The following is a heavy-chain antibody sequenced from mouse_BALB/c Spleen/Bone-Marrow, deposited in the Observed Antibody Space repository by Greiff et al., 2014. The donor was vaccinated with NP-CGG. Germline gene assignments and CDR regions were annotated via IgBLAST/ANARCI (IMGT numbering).Heavy chain of an antibody. Sequence: VQLKESGGGLVKPGGSLKLSCAASGSTFSDYYMYWVRQTPEKRLEWVATISDGGSYTYYPDSVKGRFTISRDNAKNNLYLQMSSLKSEDTAMYYCARVSYDYFDYWGQGTTLTVSS. V-gene: IGHV5-4*02. D-gene: IGHD2-4*01. CDR1: GSTFSDYY. J-gene: IGHJ2*01. CDR2: ISDGGSYT. CDR3: ARVSYDYFDY.